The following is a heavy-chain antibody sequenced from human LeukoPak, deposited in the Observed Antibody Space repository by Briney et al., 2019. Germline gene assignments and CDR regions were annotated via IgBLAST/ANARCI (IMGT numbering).Heavy chain of an antibody. Sequence: SGRSLRLSCAASGFTFSSYVMHWVRQAPGKGLEWVSFIYSDNTHYSDSVKGRFTISRDNSKNTLYLQMNSLRAEDTAVYYCARRAGAYSHPYDYWGQGTLVTVSS. J-gene: IGHJ4*02. CDR3: ARRAGAYSHPYDY. CDR2: IYSDNT. D-gene: IGHD4/OR15-4a*01. CDR1: GFTFSSYV. V-gene: IGHV3-53*01.